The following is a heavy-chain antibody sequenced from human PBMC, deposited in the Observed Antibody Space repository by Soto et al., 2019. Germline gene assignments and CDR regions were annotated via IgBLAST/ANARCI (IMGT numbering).Heavy chain of an antibody. J-gene: IGHJ4*02. V-gene: IGHV3-48*02. CDR1: GFPFSTES. D-gene: IGHD2-21*02. CDR2: INSGSSVI. CDR3: VRSGRTANYYFDH. Sequence: GSLSLSCAVSGFPFSTESMSWVRQAPGKGLEWVSYINSGSSVIYYSASVKGRFTISRDNAGNSLYLQMNSLTDDDTAVYYCVRSGRTANYYFDHWGLGTLVTVSS.